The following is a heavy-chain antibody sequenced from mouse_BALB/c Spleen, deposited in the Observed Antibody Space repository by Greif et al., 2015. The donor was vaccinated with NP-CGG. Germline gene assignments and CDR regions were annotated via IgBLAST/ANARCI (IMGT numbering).Heavy chain of an antibody. J-gene: IGHJ1*01. CDR1: GFTFSSYA. V-gene: IGHV5-9-3*01. CDR3: ARPPFITTVVAHWYFDV. CDR2: ISSGGSYT. Sequence: EVQGVESGGGLVKPGGSLKLSCAASGFTFSSYAMPWVRQTPEKRLEWVATISSGGSYTYYPDSVKGRFTISRDNAKNTLYLQMSSLRSEDTAMYYCARPPFITTVVAHWYFDVWGAGTTATVSS. D-gene: IGHD1-1*01.